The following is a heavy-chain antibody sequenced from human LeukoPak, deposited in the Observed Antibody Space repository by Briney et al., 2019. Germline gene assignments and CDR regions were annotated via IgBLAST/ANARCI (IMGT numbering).Heavy chain of an antibody. CDR2: TIPIFGTA. CDR3: ASDTSGYCSGGSCYYR. Sequence: SVKVCCKASGGTFSSYGISWVRQAPGQGLEWMGGTIPIFGTANYAQKFQGRVTITADKSTSTAYMELSSLRSEDTAVYYCASDTSGYCSGGSCYYRWGQGTLVTASS. CDR1: GGTFSSYG. J-gene: IGHJ4*02. V-gene: IGHV1-69*06. D-gene: IGHD2-15*01.